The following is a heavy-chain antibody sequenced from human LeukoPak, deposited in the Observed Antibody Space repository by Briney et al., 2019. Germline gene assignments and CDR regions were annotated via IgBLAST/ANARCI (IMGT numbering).Heavy chain of an antibody. D-gene: IGHD2-21*02. Sequence: SETLSLTCAVYGGSFSGYYWSWIRQPPGKGLEWIGEINHSGSTNYNPSLKSRVTISVDTSKNQFSLKLSSVTAADTAVYYCASHCGGDCYLNHWGQGTLVTVSS. V-gene: IGHV4-34*01. CDR1: GGSFSGYY. J-gene: IGHJ5*02. CDR2: INHSGST. CDR3: ASHCGGDCYLNH.